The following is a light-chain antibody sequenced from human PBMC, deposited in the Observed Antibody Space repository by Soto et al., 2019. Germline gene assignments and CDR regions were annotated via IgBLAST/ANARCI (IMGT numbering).Light chain of an antibody. CDR1: SSNVGSYNL. Sequence: QSGLTQPASVSGSPGQSITISCTGTSSNVGSYNLVSWFQQLPGKVPKLMIYEGTKRPSGVSDHFSGSKYGNTASLTISGLQAEDEADYYCFSYAGNSVYVFGTGTKSPS. V-gene: IGLV2-23*01. CDR3: FSYAGNSVYV. CDR2: EGT. J-gene: IGLJ1*01.